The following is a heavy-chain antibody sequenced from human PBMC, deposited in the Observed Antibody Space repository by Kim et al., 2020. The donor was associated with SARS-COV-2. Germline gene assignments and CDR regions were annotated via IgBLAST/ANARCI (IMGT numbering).Heavy chain of an antibody. CDR2: INNDGTDT. CDR3: ARNPPTDFHS. V-gene: IGHV3-74*01. CDR1: AFTFSNYC. J-gene: IGHJ4*02. Sequence: GGSLRLSCKASAFTFSNYCMHWVRQAPGEGLVWVARINNDGTDTSYADSVKGRFTISRDNADNTLPLQMNSLRLEDTAVYYCARNPPTDFHSCGQGTLVT.